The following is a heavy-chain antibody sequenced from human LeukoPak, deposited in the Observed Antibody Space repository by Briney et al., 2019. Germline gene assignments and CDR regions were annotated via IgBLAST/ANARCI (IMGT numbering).Heavy chain of an antibody. Sequence: GASVTVSCTASGYTFTIYAMNWVRQAPGQGLEWMGWINTNTGNPTYAQGFTGRFVFSLDTSVSTAYLQICSLKAEDTAVYYCARDLPTGYYYGMDVWGRGTTVTVSS. CDR1: GYTFTIYA. J-gene: IGHJ6*02. CDR2: INTNTGNP. CDR3: ARDLPTGYYYGMDV. D-gene: IGHD4-17*01. V-gene: IGHV7-4-1*01.